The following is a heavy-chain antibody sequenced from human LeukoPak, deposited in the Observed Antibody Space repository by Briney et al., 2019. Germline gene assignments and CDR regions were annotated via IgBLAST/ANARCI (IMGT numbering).Heavy chain of an antibody. CDR1: GFTFSSYG. D-gene: IGHD6-25*01. CDR2: ISGSGGST. CDR3: AKVPGIAATYYYFDY. J-gene: IGHJ4*02. V-gene: IGHV3-23*01. Sequence: GGSLRLSCAASGFTFSSYGISWVRPAPGKGLEWVSGISGSGGSTYYADSVKGRFTISGDNSKNTLYLQMNSLRAEDTAVYYCAKVPGIAATYYYFDYWGQGTLVTVSS.